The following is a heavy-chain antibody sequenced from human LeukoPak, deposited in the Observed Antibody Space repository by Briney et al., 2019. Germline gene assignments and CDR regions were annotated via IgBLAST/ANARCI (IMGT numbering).Heavy chain of an antibody. CDR3: ARAYYDVLTGYPGPIDY. D-gene: IGHD3-9*01. V-gene: IGHV4-30-2*01. J-gene: IGHJ4*02. CDR2: IYHSGST. CDR1: GGSISSGGYY. Sequence: SETLSLTCTVSGGSISSGGYYWSWIRQPPGKGLEWIGYIYHSGSTYYNPSLKSRVTISIDRSRNQFSLKLSSVTAADTAVYYCARAYYDVLTGYPGPIDYWGQGTLVTVSS.